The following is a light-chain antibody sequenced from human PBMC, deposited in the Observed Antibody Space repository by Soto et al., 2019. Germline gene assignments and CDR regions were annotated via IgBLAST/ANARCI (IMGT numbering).Light chain of an antibody. V-gene: IGKV1-8*01. CDR2: SAS. CDR3: QQYYSYPALT. CDR1: QYIDTY. J-gene: IGKJ4*01. Sequence: AIRLTQSPSSFSASAGDRVTITCRASQYIDTYLAWYQQKPGKAPKLLIYSASSLQSGVPSRFSGSGSGTDFTLTISGLQSEDFATYYCQQYYSYPALTFGGGTKVDIK.